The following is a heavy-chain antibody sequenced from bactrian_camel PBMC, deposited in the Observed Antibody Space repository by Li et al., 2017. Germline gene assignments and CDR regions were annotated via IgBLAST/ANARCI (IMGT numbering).Heavy chain of an antibody. CDR2: ITYDGRT. CDR3: AAEACKWWHVRILKDYSA. CDR1: GTRTLGNC. D-gene: IGHD7*01. Sequence: HVQLVESGGGSVQAGGSLRLSCAVSGTRTLGNCLGWFRQAPGKEREGVAGITYDGRTSHADSVKDRFTISKDNHAKTLSLQMNSLKPEDTAMYYCAAEACKWWHVRILKDYSAWGQGTQVTVS. J-gene: IGHJ4*01. V-gene: IGHV3S53*01.